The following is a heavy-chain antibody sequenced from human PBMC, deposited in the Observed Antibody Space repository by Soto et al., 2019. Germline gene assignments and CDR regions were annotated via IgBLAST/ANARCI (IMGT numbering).Heavy chain of an antibody. Sequence: QVQLVQSGAEVRQPASSVKVSCKTSGGTFSSYAISWVRQAPGQGLEWMGGIVPIVDTSTYAQKFKGRVTITADESTSTVYMELSSLRSDDTAVYYCVRVVAIPGYPDNWGQGTLVTVS. J-gene: IGHJ4*02. CDR2: IVPIVDTS. D-gene: IGHD5-12*01. CDR3: VRVVAIPGYPDN. CDR1: GGTFSSYA. V-gene: IGHV1-69*12.